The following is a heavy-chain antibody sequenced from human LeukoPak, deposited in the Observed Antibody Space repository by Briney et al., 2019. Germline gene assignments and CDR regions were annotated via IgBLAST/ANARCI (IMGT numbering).Heavy chain of an antibody. CDR2: ISSSYSYI. V-gene: IGHV3-21*01. Sequence: PGGSLRLSCAASGFTFRTSGMNWVRQAPGKGLEWVSSISSSYSYIYYADSVKGRFTISRDNAKNSLYLKMNSLRAEDTAVYYCARGWGATGGPMGASFDIWGQGTMVTVSS. CDR3: ARGWGATGGPMGASFDI. D-gene: IGHD1-26*01. CDR1: GFTFRTSG. J-gene: IGHJ3*02.